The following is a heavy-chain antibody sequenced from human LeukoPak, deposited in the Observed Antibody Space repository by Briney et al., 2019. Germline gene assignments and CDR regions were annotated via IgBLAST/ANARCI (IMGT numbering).Heavy chain of an antibody. Sequence: PSETLSLTCAVSGGSISSYYWSWIRQPPGKGLEWIGYIYYSGSTNYNPSLKSRVTIPIDTSKNQFSLKLRSVTAADTAVYYCASALPFRSSIFDDWGQGTLVTVSS. CDR3: ASALPFRSSIFDD. V-gene: IGHV4-59*01. CDR1: GGSISSYY. J-gene: IGHJ4*02. D-gene: IGHD3-3*01. CDR2: IYYSGST.